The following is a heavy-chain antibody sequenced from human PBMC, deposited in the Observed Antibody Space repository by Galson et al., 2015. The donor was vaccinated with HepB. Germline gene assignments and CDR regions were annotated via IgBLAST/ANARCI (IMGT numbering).Heavy chain of an antibody. CDR1: GFTFSSYD. CDR2: ISTAGDP. V-gene: IGHV3-13*05. D-gene: IGHD6-6*01. J-gene: IGHJ4*02. CDR3: ARGSGAAARPYPVRGFEF. Sequence: SLRLSCAASGFTFSSYDMHWVRQVTGKGLEWVSGISTAGDPYYPDSVRGRFSISRENAKNSLYLQMNSLGVGDTGVYFCARGSGAAARPYPVRGFEFWGQGTLVPVSS.